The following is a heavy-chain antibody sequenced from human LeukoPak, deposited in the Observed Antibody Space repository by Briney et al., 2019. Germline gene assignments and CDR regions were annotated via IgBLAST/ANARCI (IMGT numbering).Heavy chain of an antibody. CDR1: GYTFSSYG. V-gene: IGHV1-18*01. Sequence: ASVKVSCKASGYTFSSYGISWVRQAPGQGLEWMGWISGYNGDTRYAQNLQGRVTVTTDTSTSTAYMEPRSLRSDDTAVYYCARERRGYSYGRGDYWGQGTLVTVSS. CDR3: ARERRGYSYGRGDY. D-gene: IGHD5-18*01. CDR2: ISGYNGDT. J-gene: IGHJ4*02.